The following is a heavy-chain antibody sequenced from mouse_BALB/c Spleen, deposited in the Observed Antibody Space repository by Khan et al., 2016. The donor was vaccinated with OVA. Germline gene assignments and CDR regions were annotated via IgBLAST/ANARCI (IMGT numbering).Heavy chain of an antibody. V-gene: IGHV2-9*02. CDR3: AREDGGGNDAMDD. J-gene: IGHJ4*01. Sequence: VQLQESGPGLVAPSQSLSITCTVSGFSLTSYGVHWVRQPPGKGLEWLGIIWAGGSTNYNSALMSRLSISTDNSNSQVFLKLNSLLTVDNALSYCAREDGGGNDAMDDWGPGTSVTVSS. D-gene: IGHD2-1*01. CDR2: IWAGGST. CDR1: GFSLTSYG.